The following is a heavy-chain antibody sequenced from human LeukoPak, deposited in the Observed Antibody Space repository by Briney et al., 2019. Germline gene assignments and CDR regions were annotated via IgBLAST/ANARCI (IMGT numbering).Heavy chain of an antibody. CDR3: ARRKLWGFGYFDY. Sequence: GASVKVSCKASGYTFTSYDINWVRQATGQGLEWMGWMNPNSGNTGYAQKFQGRVTMTRNTSISTAYMELSSLRSEDTAVYHCARRKLWGFGYFDYWGQGTLVTVSS. CDR1: GYTFTSYD. V-gene: IGHV1-8*01. CDR2: MNPNSGNT. D-gene: IGHD3-16*01. J-gene: IGHJ4*02.